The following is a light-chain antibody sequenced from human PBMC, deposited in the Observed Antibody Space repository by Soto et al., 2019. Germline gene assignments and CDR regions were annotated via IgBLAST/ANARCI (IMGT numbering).Light chain of an antibody. J-gene: IGKJ4*01. Sequence: IQLTQSPSSLSASVGDRVTITCRASQGITSYLAWYQQRPGKAPGLLIYSASTLQSGVPSRFSGNGYGTDFSLTISNLQPEDFATYYCQQLYSHPLTFGGGTKVEIK. V-gene: IGKV1-9*01. CDR3: QQLYSHPLT. CDR2: SAS. CDR1: QGITSY.